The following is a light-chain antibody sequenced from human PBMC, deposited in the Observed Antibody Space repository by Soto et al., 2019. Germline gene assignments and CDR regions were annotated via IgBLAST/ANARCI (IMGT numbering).Light chain of an antibody. CDR3: GSWDSSLSADV. J-gene: IGLJ1*01. CDR2: DDD. CDR1: SSNIGGNS. Sequence: QSVMTQPPSVSAAPGQTVTISCSGSSSNIGGNSVSWYQQLPGTAPKLLIYDDDKRPSGIPDRFSGSKSGTSATLGITGFQTGDEADYYWGSWDSSLSADVFGTGTKLTVL. V-gene: IGLV1-51*01.